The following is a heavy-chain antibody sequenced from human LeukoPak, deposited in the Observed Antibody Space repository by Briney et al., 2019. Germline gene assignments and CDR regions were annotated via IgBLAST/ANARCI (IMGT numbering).Heavy chain of an antibody. Sequence: ASVKVSCKASGGTFSSYAISWVRQAPGQGLEWMGGIITIFATANYAQKFQGRVTITTDESTSTAYMELSSLRSEDTAVYYCARKGRGYSYGAWFDPWGQGTLVTVSS. CDR1: GGTFSSYA. D-gene: IGHD5-18*01. CDR2: IITIFATA. J-gene: IGHJ5*02. CDR3: ARKGRGYSYGAWFDP. V-gene: IGHV1-69*05.